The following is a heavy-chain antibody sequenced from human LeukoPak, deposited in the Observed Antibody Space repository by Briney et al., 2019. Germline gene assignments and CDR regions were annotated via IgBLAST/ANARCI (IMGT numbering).Heavy chain of an antibody. CDR2: IIPIFGTA. CDR3: AKDIYCGGDCYIRAGDS. V-gene: IGHV1-69*05. D-gene: IGHD2-21*02. CDR1: GGTFSSYA. J-gene: IGHJ4*02. Sequence: GSSVKVSCKASGGTFSSYAISWVRQAPGQGLEWMGGIIPIFGTANYAQKFQGRVTITTDESTSTAYMELSSLRAEDTAIYYCAKDIYCGGDCYIRAGDSWGQGTLVTVSS.